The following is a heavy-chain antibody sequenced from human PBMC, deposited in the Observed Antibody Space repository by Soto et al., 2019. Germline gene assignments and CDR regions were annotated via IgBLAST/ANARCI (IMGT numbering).Heavy chain of an antibody. CDR2: IYHSGST. V-gene: IGHV4-4*02. CDR3: ARAAVDIVVVPAAMSFDI. D-gene: IGHD2-2*03. Sequence: QVQLQESGPGLVKPSGTLSLTCAVYGCSISSSNWWSWVRQPPGKGLEWIGEIYHSGSTNYNPSRTSRVTISVDKSKNQLSLKLSSVTAAYTAVYYCARAAVDIVVVPAAMSFDIWGQGTMVTVSS. J-gene: IGHJ3*02. CDR1: GCSISSSNW.